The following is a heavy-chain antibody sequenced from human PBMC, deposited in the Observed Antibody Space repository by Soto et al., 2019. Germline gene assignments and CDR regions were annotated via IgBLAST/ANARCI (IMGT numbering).Heavy chain of an antibody. CDR1: GFIFRTYD. D-gene: IGHD3-9*01. Sequence: LRLSCGASGFIFRTYDVHCVRQVTGQGLEWVSTVTNTGDTHYSDSLKGRFTISRENVKNSFYLQMNSLRVGDTAIYYCTRSDILDVWGQGTTVTVSS. CDR2: VTNTGDT. J-gene: IGHJ6*02. V-gene: IGHV3-13*01. CDR3: TRSDILDV.